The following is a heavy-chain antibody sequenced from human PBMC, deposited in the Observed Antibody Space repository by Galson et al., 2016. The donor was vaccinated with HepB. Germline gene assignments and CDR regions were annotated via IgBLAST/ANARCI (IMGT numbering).Heavy chain of an antibody. Sequence: SLRLSCAASGFTFTRYDMHWVRQGTGKRLEWVSSFGAAGDPYYSDSVDGRFTISRDDGKNSVYLQMNSLRAGDTAVYYCARGAIDCSGGDCHPRSGYFDYWGQGTLVTVSS. J-gene: IGHJ4*02. CDR2: FGAAGDP. V-gene: IGHV3-13*05. D-gene: IGHD2-15*01. CDR3: ARGAIDCSGGDCHPRSGYFDY. CDR1: GFTFTRYD.